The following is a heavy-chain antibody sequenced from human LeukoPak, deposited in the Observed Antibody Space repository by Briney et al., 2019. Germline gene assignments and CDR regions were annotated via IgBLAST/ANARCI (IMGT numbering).Heavy chain of an antibody. CDR3: ALTIFGVVIVEY. CDR2: INHSGST. CDR1: GGSFSGYY. J-gene: IGHJ4*02. V-gene: IGHV4-34*01. Sequence: SETLSLTCAVYGGSFSGYYWSWIRQPPGKGLEWIGEINHSGSTNYNPSLKSRVTISVDTSKNQFSLKLSSVTAADTAVYYCALTIFGVVIVEYWGQGTLVTVSS. D-gene: IGHD3-3*01.